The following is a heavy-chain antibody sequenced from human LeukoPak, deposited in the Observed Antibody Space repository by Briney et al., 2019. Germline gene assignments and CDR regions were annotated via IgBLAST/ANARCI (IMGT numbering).Heavy chain of an antibody. D-gene: IGHD6-19*01. Sequence: GRSLRLSCAASGFTFSSYGMHWVRQAPGKGLEWVSYISSSGSTIYYADSVKGRFTISRDNAKNSLYLQMNSLRAEDTAVYYCARDIGTAVAGTPDAFDIWGQGTMVTVSS. J-gene: IGHJ3*02. CDR2: ISSSGSTI. CDR1: GFTFSSYG. CDR3: ARDIGTAVAGTPDAFDI. V-gene: IGHV3-48*04.